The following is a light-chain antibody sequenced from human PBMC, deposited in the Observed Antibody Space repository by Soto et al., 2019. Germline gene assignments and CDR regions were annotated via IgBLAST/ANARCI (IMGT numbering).Light chain of an antibody. Sequence: QSVLTQPPSASGTPGQRVTISCSGGNSNIGSNTVNWYQHLPRAAPKLVIYNDDQRPSGVPDRFSGSKSGTSASLAIGGLQSEDEADYYCAAWDDSLNVYLIGTGSKVTVL. CDR2: NDD. CDR3: AAWDDSLNVYL. CDR1: NSNIGSNT. J-gene: IGLJ1*01. V-gene: IGLV1-44*01.